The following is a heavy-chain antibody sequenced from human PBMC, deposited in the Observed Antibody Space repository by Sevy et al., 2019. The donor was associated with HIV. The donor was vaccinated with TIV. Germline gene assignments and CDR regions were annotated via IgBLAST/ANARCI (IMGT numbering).Heavy chain of an antibody. D-gene: IGHD1-20*01. CDR1: GFTFSSYS. V-gene: IGHV3-21*01. CDR2: ITSGSSFI. CDR3: ARPTSGMSEYEPLDNARFYGMDV. Sequence: GGSLRLSCAASGFTFSSYSMKWVRQAPGRGLEWVSSITSGSSFIFYAGSVKGRFTISRDNAKNSLYLQMNSLRAEDTAVDYCARPTSGMSEYEPLDNARFYGMDVWGPGTTVTVSS. J-gene: IGHJ6*02.